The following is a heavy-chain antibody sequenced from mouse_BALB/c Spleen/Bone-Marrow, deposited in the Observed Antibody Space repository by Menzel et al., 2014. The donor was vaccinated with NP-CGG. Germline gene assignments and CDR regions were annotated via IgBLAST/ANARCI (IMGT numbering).Heavy chain of an antibody. Sequence: VKLMESGAEPVRPGSSVKISCKASGYAFSSYWMNWVKQRPGQGLEWIGQIYPGDGDTNYNGKFKGKATLTADKSSSTAYMQLSSLTSEDSAVYFCARRGPGFDYWGQGTTLTVSS. D-gene: IGHD3-3*01. CDR1: GYAFSSYW. CDR2: IYPGDGDT. CDR3: ARRGPGFDY. J-gene: IGHJ2*01. V-gene: IGHV1-80*01.